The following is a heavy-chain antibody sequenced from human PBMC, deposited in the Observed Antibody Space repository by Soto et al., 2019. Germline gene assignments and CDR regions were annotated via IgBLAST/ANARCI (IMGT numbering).Heavy chain of an antibody. CDR1: GGSITNYY. Sequence: QVQLQESGPGLVKPSETLSLTCTVSGGSITNYYWSWIRQPPGKGLEWIGYIYSSGSTNYNPSLKSRVTIAADTSKYHVSLKLTSVTAADTAVYYCARDHPHSYGIYYFDYWGQGTLVTVSS. J-gene: IGHJ4*02. CDR3: ARDHPHSYGIYYFDY. CDR2: IYSSGST. D-gene: IGHD5-18*01. V-gene: IGHV4-59*01.